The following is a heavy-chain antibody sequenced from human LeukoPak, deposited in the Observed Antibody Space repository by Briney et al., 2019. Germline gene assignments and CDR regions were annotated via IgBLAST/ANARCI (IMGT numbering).Heavy chain of an antibody. J-gene: IGHJ4*02. CDR3: ARDPRDIAVAGTDNSDY. CDR2: ISSSRSYI. CDR1: GFTFSSYS. D-gene: IGHD6-19*01. V-gene: IGHV3-21*01. Sequence: GGSLRLSCAASGFTFSSYSMNWVRQAPGKGLEWVSSISSSRSYIYYADSVKGRFTISRDNAKNSLYLQMNSLRAEDTAVYYCARDPRDIAVAGTDNSDYWGQGTLVTVSS.